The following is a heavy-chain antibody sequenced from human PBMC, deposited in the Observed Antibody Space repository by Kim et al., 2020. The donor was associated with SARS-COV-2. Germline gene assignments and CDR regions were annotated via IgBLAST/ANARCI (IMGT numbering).Heavy chain of an antibody. CDR2: IKSKTRGGTT. CDR3: IARAG. D-gene: IGHD6-19*01. Sequence: GGSLRLSCAASGFTFTEAWMTWVRQAPGKGLEWVGRIKSKTRGGTTDYAAPVKDRFTISRDDSKNTVYLQMNSLKTEDTAVYYCIARAGGGQGTLVTVSS. J-gene: IGHJ4*02. V-gene: IGHV3-15*01. CDR1: GFTFTEAW.